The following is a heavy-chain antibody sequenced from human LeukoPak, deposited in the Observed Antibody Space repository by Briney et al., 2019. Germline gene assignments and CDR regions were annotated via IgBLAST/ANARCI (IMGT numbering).Heavy chain of an antibody. D-gene: IGHD3-3*01. CDR3: AKDLSTIFGVVTEIDY. V-gene: IGHV3-30*18. Sequence: GGSLRLSCAASGFTFSSYAMSWVRQAPGKGLEWVAVISYDGSNKYYADSVKGRFTISRDNSKNTLYLQMNSLRAEDTAVYYCAKDLSTIFGVVTEIDYWGQGTLVTVSS. J-gene: IGHJ4*02. CDR1: GFTFSSYA. CDR2: ISYDGSNK.